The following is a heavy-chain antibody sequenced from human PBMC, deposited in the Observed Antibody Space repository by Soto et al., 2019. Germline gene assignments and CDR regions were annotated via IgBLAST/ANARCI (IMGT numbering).Heavy chain of an antibody. CDR3: ARDCGRHFWGIDY. D-gene: IGHD1-26*01. CDR1: GGTFSSYS. V-gene: IGHV1-69*01. Sequence: QVQLVQSGAEVKKPGSSVKVSCKASGGTFSSYSINWVRQAPGQGLEWMGEIIPIFGTANYAQTFQGRVTITADESTSPAYMELGSLRSEDTVVVYCARDCGRHFWGIDYWGQGTLVTVSS. J-gene: IGHJ4*02. CDR2: IIPIFGTA.